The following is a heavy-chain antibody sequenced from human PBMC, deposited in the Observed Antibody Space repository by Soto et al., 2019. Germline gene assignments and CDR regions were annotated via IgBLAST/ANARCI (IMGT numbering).Heavy chain of an antibody. CDR1: GFTFSSYA. CDR2: ISGSGGST. Sequence: HPGGSLRLSCAASGFTFSSYAMSWVRQAPGKGLEWVSAISGSGGSTYYADSVKGRFTISRDNSKNTLYLQMNSLRAEDTAVYYCAKVVRGAGIAAAGSVRYWGQGTLVTVSS. V-gene: IGHV3-23*01. J-gene: IGHJ4*02. D-gene: IGHD6-13*01. CDR3: AKVVRGAGIAAAGSVRY.